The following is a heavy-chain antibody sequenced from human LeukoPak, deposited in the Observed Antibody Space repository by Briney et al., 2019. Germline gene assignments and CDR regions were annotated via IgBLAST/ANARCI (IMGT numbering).Heavy chain of an antibody. CDR2: VSAYNGHT. CDR1: GYTFNSYG. V-gene: IGHV1-18*01. D-gene: IGHD2-2*01. Sequence: ASVKVSCKASGYTFNSYGISWVRQAPGQGLEWMGWVSAYNGHTNYAQKLQGRVTMTTDTSTSTAYMELRSLRSDDTAVYYCARDAQHYCSSTSCYGPRSGADYYYYYMDVWGKGTTVTVSS. J-gene: IGHJ6*03. CDR3: ARDAQHYCSSTSCYGPRSGADYYYYYMDV.